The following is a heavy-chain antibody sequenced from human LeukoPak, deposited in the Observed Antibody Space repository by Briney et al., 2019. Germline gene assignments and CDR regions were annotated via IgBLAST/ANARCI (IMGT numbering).Heavy chain of an antibody. V-gene: IGHV1-69*05. CDR2: SIPLFGTS. Sequence: SVKVSCKASGGTFGRYAISWVRQAPGQGLEWMGGSIPLFGTSNYAQKFQGRVTITTDESTSTAYMELSSLRSEDTAVYYCATGGGKQLVLIWGQGTMVTVSS. D-gene: IGHD6-13*01. J-gene: IGHJ3*02. CDR3: ATGGGKQLVLI. CDR1: GGTFGRYA.